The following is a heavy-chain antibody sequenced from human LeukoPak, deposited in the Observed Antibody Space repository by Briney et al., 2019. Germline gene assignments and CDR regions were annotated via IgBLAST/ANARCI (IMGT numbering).Heavy chain of an antibody. J-gene: IGHJ4*02. CDR2: IKHSGGT. V-gene: IGHV4-34*01. D-gene: IGHD3-9*01. CDR3: ARGELRYFDWLP. Sequence: SETLSLTCTLYGGSLSGYSWTWLRQPPGEGLEWIGEIKHSGGTNYNPSLKSRVTISVDTSKNQFLLKLSSVTAADTAVYYCARGELRYFDWLPWGQGTLVTVSS. CDR1: GGSLSGYS.